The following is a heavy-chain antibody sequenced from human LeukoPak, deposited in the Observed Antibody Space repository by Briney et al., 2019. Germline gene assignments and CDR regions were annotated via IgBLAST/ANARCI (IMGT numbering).Heavy chain of an antibody. J-gene: IGHJ4*02. D-gene: IGHD5-12*01. Sequence: SETLSLTCAVYGGSFSGFYWSWIRHPPGKGLEWIGEIYDDGNTNYNPSLTSRVTISVETYNNSFSLTLTSVTHADTAVYYCARLDIRTTWYAFDYWGRGTLVTVSS. V-gene: IGHV4-34*01. CDR1: GGSFSGFY. CDR2: IYDDGNT. CDR3: ARLDIRTTWYAFDY.